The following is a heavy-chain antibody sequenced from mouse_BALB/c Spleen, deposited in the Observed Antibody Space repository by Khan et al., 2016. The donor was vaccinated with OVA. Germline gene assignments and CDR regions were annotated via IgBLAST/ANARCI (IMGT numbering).Heavy chain of an antibody. CDR2: IYPGNDNT. D-gene: IGHD3-1*01. V-gene: IGHV1-77*01. J-gene: IGHJ3*01. CDR3: SRSGLGSFAF. Sequence: QVQLQQPGAELARPGASVKLSCKASGYTFTDYCINWMKQRTGQGLEWIGHIYPGNDNTYYNENFTGKATLTADKSSSTAFMHLSSLTSEDSAVYFCSRSGLGSFAFWGQGTLVTVST. CDR1: GYTFTDYC.